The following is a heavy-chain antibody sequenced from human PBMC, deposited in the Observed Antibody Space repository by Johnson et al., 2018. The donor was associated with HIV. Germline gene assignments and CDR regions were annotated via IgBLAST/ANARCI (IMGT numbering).Heavy chain of an antibody. CDR2: ISYDGSYK. CDR1: GFTFSSYA. J-gene: IGHJ3*02. CDR3: ARVITMIVVVIGDI. Sequence: QVQLVESGGGVVQPGRSLRLSCAASGFTFSSYAMHWVRQAPGKGLEWVAVISYDGSYKYYADSVKGRFTISRDNSKNTLYLQMNSLSAEDTAIYYCARVITMIVVVIGDIWGQGTMVTVSS. V-gene: IGHV3-30-3*01. D-gene: IGHD3-22*01.